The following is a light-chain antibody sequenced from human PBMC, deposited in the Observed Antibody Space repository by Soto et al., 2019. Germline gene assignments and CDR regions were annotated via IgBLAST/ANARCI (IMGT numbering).Light chain of an antibody. CDR2: DAS. Sequence: EIVLTQSPATLSLSPGERATLSCRASQSVSTYLVWYQQKPGQAPRLLIYDASNRATGIPARFSGSGSGTDFTLTISSLEPEDFAVYYCQQRSNSFGPGTKVDI. CDR3: QQRSNS. J-gene: IGKJ3*01. CDR1: QSVSTY. V-gene: IGKV3-11*01.